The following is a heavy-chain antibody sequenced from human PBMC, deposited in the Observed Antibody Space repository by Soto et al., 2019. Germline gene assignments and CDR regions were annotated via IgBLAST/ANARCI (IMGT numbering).Heavy chain of an antibody. Sequence: GGSLRLSCAASGFIFSDYWMSWVRQVPGKGLEWVANIKQDGSEKYYVDSVRGRFTISRDNAKNSLYLQMSSLRAEDTAVYYCARDGVITFGGVIVTDYWGQGTLVTVSS. J-gene: IGHJ4*02. CDR2: IKQDGSEK. CDR1: GFIFSDYW. CDR3: ARDGVITFGGVIVTDY. D-gene: IGHD3-16*02. V-gene: IGHV3-7*03.